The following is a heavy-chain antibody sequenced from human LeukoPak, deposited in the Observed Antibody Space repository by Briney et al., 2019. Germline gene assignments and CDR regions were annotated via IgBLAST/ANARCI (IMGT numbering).Heavy chain of an antibody. D-gene: IGHD3-22*01. V-gene: IGHV3-53*01. Sequence: PGGSLSLSCAASGFTLSSNYMSWVRQAPGKGLEWVSVIYSGGSTYYADSVKGRFTISRDNSKNTLYLQMNSLRAEDTAVYYCARDHYYDSSGYYRFDYWGQGTLVTVSS. J-gene: IGHJ4*02. CDR1: GFTLSSNY. CDR2: IYSGGST. CDR3: ARDHYYDSSGYYRFDY.